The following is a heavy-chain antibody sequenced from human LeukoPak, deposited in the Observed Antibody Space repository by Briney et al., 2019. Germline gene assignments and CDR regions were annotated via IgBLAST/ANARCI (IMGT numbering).Heavy chain of an antibody. J-gene: IGHJ4*02. Sequence: GGSLRLSCAVSGFALTNHGVSWVRQAPGKGLEWVSIITGTGGRYYGDSVKGRFILSRDNSKNTVYMQMSSLRAEDTATYYCAKDYCRDGNCPFPFLDSWGQGTLVTVSS. D-gene: IGHD2-15*01. CDR3: AKDYCRDGNCPFPFLDS. V-gene: IGHV3-23*01. CDR2: ITGTGGR. CDR1: GFALTNHG.